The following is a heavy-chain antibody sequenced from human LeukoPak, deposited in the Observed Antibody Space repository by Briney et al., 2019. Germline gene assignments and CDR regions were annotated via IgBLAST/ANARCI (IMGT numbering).Heavy chain of an antibody. J-gene: IGHJ4*02. CDR1: GYTLTAYY. D-gene: IGHD3-22*01. V-gene: IGHV1-2*02. CDR2: INPNSGGT. Sequence: GASVKVSCKASGYTLTAYYMHWVRQAPGQGLEWMGWINPNSGGTEYAQNFQGRVTMTRDTSISTAYMELSRLRSDDTAVYYCARGAQNYYDSTSDYWGQGTLVTVSS. CDR3: ARGAQNYYDSTSDY.